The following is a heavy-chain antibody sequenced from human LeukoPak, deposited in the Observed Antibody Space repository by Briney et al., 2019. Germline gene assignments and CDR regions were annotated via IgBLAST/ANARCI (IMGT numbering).Heavy chain of an antibody. D-gene: IGHD6-13*01. Sequence: GGSLRLSCAASGFTFSSYGMHWVRQAPGKGLEWVAFIRYDGSNKYYADSVKGRFTISRDNSKNTLYLQMNSLRAEDTAVYYCAKAVDIAAAGNYYYYMDVWGKGTTVTVSS. V-gene: IGHV3-30*02. CDR1: GFTFSSYG. CDR2: IRYDGSNK. J-gene: IGHJ6*03. CDR3: AKAVDIAAAGNYYYYMDV.